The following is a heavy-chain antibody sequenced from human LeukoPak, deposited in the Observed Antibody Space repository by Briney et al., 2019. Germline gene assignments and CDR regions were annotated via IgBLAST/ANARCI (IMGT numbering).Heavy chain of an antibody. Sequence: ASVKVSCKASGYTFTSYGISWVRQAPGQGLEWMGWISAYNGNTNYAQKLQGRVTMTTDTSTSTAYMELRSLRSDDTAVYYCAGVRYRIAAAGNYYYYYGMDVWGQGTTVTVSS. J-gene: IGHJ6*02. D-gene: IGHD6-13*01. V-gene: IGHV1-18*01. CDR3: AGVRYRIAAAGNYYYYYGMDV. CDR2: ISAYNGNT. CDR1: GYTFTSYG.